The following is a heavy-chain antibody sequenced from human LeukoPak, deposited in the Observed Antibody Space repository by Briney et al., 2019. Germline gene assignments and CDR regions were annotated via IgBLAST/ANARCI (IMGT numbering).Heavy chain of an antibody. Sequence: GGSLRLSCAASGFTFSSYGMHWVRQAPGKGLEWVAVIWYDGSNKYYADSVKGRFTISRDNSKNTLYLQMNSLRAEDTAVYYCARAARADLLDYWGQGTLVTVSS. D-gene: IGHD5-24*01. CDR3: ARAARADLLDY. J-gene: IGHJ4*02. CDR1: GFTFSSYG. V-gene: IGHV3-33*01. CDR2: IWYDGSNK.